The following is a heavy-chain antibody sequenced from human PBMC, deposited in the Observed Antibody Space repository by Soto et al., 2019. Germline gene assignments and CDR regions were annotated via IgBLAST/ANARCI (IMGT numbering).Heavy chain of an antibody. CDR1: GFTFSDHY. Sequence: PGGSMRLSCEVSGFTFSDHYMDWVRQAPGKGLEWVGRSRNKANSFSTAYAPSVKGRFTISRDDSKSSLYLQMNSLKTDDTAVYYCTRIAYNYGPGDYWGQGTLVTVS. CDR3: TRIAYNYGPGDY. V-gene: IGHV3-72*01. CDR2: SRNKANSFST. D-gene: IGHD2-21*01. J-gene: IGHJ4*02.